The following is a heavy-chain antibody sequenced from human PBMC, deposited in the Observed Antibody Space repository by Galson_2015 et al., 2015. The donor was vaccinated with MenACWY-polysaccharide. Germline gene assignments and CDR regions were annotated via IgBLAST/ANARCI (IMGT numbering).Heavy chain of an antibody. Sequence: SLRLSCAASGFTFSNYHMHWVRQAPGKGLEWVAVIQNVGSPKAYADSVKGRFTISRDNSKNSLYLQLNSLEVEDTAIYYCARGHYGLDVWGQGTTVTVSS. V-gene: IGHV3-33*08. CDR1: GFTFSNYH. J-gene: IGHJ6*02. CDR3: ARGHYGLDV. CDR2: IQNVGSPK.